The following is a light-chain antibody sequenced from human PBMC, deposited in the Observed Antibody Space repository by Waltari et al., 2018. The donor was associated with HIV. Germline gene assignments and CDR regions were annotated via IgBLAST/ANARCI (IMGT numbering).Light chain of an antibody. Sequence: QSALTQPRSVSGSPGQSVTLSCPGTSSDVGGYNYVSWYHQHPGKAPKLMFYDVSKRPSGVPDRFSGSKSGNTASLTISGLQAEDEADYYCCSYAGSYTEVFGGGTKLTVL. CDR3: CSYAGSYTEV. CDR2: DVS. CDR1: SSDVGGYNY. J-gene: IGLJ2*01. V-gene: IGLV2-11*01.